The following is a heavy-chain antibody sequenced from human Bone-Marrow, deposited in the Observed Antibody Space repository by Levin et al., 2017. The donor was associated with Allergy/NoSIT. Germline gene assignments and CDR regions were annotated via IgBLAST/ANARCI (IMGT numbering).Heavy chain of an antibody. J-gene: IGHJ6*02. D-gene: IGHD5/OR15-5a*01. CDR3: ARNRIIVSGGNDYYYGMDV. V-gene: IGHV4-61*01. CDR2: VNYRGVT. Sequence: SETLSLTCSVSGGSVSSGTYYWSWIRRPPGKGLEWIGYVNYRGVTKYNPSLKSRVTTSLDTSKNEFSLKVTSVTAADTAVYYCARNRIIVSGGNDYYYGMDVWGQGTTVTVSS. CDR1: GGSVSSGTYY.